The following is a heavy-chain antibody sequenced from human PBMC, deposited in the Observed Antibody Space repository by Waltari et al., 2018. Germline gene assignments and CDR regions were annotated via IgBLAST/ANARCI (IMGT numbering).Heavy chain of an antibody. CDR1: GYGFDSYW. V-gene: IGHV5-51*01. D-gene: IGHD3-16*01. J-gene: IGHJ5*02. CDR2: IYPGDSDT. Sequence: VQLVQSGAEVKKPGESLRISCRDSGYGFDSYWFAWVRQRPGKGLEWMGHIYPGDSDTRYNPSFQGQVTISADKSVTTVYLQWSSLKTSDSGIYYCARRFMTGEGLTLNWLDPWGQGTLVTVSS. CDR3: ARRFMTGEGLTLNWLDP.